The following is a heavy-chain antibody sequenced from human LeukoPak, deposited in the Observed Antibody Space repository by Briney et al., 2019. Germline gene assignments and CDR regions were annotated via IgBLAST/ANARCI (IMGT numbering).Heavy chain of an antibody. CDR2: IHSYGTT. D-gene: IGHD4-17*01. J-gene: IGHJ4*02. V-gene: IGHV3-66*01. CDR3: AREETTVTPGDY. CDR1: GFTVSNNY. Sequence: GGSLRLSCAVSGFTVSNNYMYWVRQSPEKGLEWVSLIHSYGTTYYTDSVKGRFTISRDNSKNTLYLQMNSLRAEDTAVYYCAREETTVTPGDYWGQGTRVTVSS.